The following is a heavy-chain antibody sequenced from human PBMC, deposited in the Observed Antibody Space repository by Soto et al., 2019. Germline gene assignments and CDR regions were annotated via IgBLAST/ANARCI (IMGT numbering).Heavy chain of an antibody. CDR3: TRDLTVRYFDWLLSHYGMDV. CDR2: IRSKAYGGTT. Sequence: GGSLRLSCTASGFTFGDYAMSWFRQAPGKGLEWVSFIRSKAYGGTTEYAASVKGRLTISRDDSKSIANLQMNSLKTEDTAVYYCTRDLTVRYFDWLLSHYGMDVWGQGTTVTVSS. D-gene: IGHD3-9*01. V-gene: IGHV3-49*03. CDR1: GFTFGDYA. J-gene: IGHJ6*02.